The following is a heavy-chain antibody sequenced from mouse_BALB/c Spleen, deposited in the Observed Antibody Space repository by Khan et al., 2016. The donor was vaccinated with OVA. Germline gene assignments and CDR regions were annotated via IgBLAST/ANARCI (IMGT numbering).Heavy chain of an antibody. D-gene: IGHD2-14*01. CDR1: GFSLNTYG. CDR2: IRSGGTT. Sequence: QVQLKQSGPGLVQPSLSLSITCTVSGFSLNTYGIHWIHQSQGKGLEWLGVIRSGGTTDYNGAFISRLNITKDNSKSQVFFKMNSLQADDTAIYYCARNSYMYDFTYWGQGTLVTVSA. J-gene: IGHJ3*01. CDR3: ARNSYMYDFTY. V-gene: IGHV2-2*01.